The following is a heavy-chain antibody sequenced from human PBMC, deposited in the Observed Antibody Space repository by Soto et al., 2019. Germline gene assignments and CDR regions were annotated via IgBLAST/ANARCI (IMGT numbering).Heavy chain of an antibody. V-gene: IGHV3-23*01. CDR2: ISGSGGST. Sequence: GGSLRLSCAASGFTFSSYAMSWVRQAPGKGLEWVSAISGSGGSTDYADSVKGRFTISRDNSKNTLYLQMNSLRAEDTAVYYCAKAYGSGSYRPSTFDYWGQGTLVTVSS. D-gene: IGHD3-10*01. CDR3: AKAYGSGSYRPSTFDY. J-gene: IGHJ4*02. CDR1: GFTFSSYA.